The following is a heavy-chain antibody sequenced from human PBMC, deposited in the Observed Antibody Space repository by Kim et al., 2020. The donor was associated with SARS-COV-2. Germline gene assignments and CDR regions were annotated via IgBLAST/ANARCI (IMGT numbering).Heavy chain of an antibody. CDR2: IRDKAHGGTP. J-gene: IGHJ4*02. V-gene: IGHV3-49*04. CDR3: TTEGY. CDR1: GFTFGDYA. Sequence: GGSLRLSCRSSGFTFGDYAINWVRQAPGKGLEWVGFIRDKAHGGTPDYAASLRGRFAISRDDSKSIAYLQMNSLKTEDTAVYYCTTEGYWGQGTLVTVSS.